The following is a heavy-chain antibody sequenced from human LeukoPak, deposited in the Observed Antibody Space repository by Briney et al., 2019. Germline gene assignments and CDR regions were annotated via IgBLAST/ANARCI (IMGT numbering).Heavy chain of an antibody. J-gene: IGHJ4*02. CDR2: IRYDGSNK. CDR1: GFTFSSYG. Sequence: PGGSLRLSCAASGFTFSSYGMHWVRQAPGKGLEWVAFIRYDGSNKYYADSVKGRFTTSRDNSKNTLYLQMNSLRPEDTAVYYCAKELDGYNLLVPATFEYWGQGTLVTVSS. D-gene: IGHD5-24*01. CDR3: AKELDGYNLLVPATFEY. V-gene: IGHV3-30*02.